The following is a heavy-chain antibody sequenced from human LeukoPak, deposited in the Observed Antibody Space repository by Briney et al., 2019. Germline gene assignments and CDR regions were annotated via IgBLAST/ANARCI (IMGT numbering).Heavy chain of an antibody. D-gene: IGHD3-22*01. Sequence: PGGSLRLSCAASGFTFSSYAMSWVRQAPGKGLEWVSLIYSGDNTYYADSVKGRFTISRDNSKNTLYLQMNSLRVEDTAMYYCAKVKVVGYSTFDYWGQGTLVTVSP. J-gene: IGHJ4*02. CDR2: IYSGDNT. CDR1: GFTFSSYA. CDR3: AKVKVVGYSTFDY. V-gene: IGHV3-66*01.